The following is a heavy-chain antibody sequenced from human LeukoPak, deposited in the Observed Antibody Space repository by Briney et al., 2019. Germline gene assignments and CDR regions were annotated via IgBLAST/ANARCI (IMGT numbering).Heavy chain of an antibody. D-gene: IGHD3-22*01. J-gene: IGHJ3*02. Sequence: SETLSLTCTVSGGSISSYYWSWIRQPPGKGLEWIGYIYYSGSTNYNPSLKSRVTISVDTSKNQFSLKLSSVTAADTAVYYCARTYDSGGTDAFDIWGQGTMVTVSS. CDR2: IYYSGST. CDR3: ARTYDSGGTDAFDI. CDR1: GGSISSYY. V-gene: IGHV4-59*08.